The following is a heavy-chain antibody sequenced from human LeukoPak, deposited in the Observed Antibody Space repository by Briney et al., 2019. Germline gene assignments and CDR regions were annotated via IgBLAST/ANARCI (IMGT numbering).Heavy chain of an antibody. CDR3: ARTAARRFDY. Sequence: GASVKVSCKASGYTFTSYGISWVRQAPGQGPEWMGWISAYSGNTTYAQKFQGRVTMTRDTSTSTVYMELSSLRSDDTAVYYCARTAARRFDYWGQGTLVTVSS. V-gene: IGHV1-18*01. CDR1: GYTFTSYG. CDR2: ISAYSGNT. J-gene: IGHJ4*02. D-gene: IGHD6-6*01.